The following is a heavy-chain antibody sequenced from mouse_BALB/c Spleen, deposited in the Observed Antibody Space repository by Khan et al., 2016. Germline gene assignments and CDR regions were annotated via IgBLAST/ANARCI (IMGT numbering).Heavy chain of an antibody. CDR2: IHPYTGEP. CDR1: GYTFTDYG. CDR3: ARFRSANY. D-gene: IGHD6-1*01. J-gene: IGHJ2*01. V-gene: IGHV9-1*02. Sequence: QIQLVQSGPELKKPGETVKISCKASGYTFTDYGMNWVKQAPGKGLQWMGWIHPYTGEPTYADDFKGRFAFSLEPSANTAYLQINNLENEDMATYCCARFRSANYWGQGTTLTVSS.